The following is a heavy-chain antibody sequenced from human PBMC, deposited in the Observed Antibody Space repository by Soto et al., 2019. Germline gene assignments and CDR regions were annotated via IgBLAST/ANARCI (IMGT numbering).Heavy chain of an antibody. CDR2: IGGTAVST. V-gene: IGHV3-23*01. CDR3: AKDSTSYNGVYDPFDI. D-gene: IGHD1-1*01. Sequence: GGSLRLSCEASGSKFSTYAMSWVRQGPGKGLEWVAVIGGTAVSTDCADSLKGRCTVSRDNSKNTVYLQLDSLRDDDTAIYYCAKDSTSYNGVYDPFDIWGQGTMVTVSS. J-gene: IGHJ3*02. CDR1: GSKFSTYA.